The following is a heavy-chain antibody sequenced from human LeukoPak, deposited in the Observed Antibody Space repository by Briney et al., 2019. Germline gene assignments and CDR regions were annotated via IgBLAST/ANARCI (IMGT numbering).Heavy chain of an antibody. CDR1: GGSISSSSSY. V-gene: IGHV4-39*07. CDR3: ARGRYGGKSFDY. J-gene: IGHJ4*02. D-gene: IGHD4-23*01. CDR2: INHSGST. Sequence: SETLSLTCSVSGGSISSSSSYWGWIRQPPGKGLEWIGEINHSGSTNYNPSLKSRVTISVDTSKNQFSLKLSSVTAADTAVYYCARGRYGGKSFDYWGQGTLVTVSS.